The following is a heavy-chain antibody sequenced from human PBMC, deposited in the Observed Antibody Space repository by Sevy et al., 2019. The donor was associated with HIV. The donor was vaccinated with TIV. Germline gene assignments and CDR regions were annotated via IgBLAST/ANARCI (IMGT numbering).Heavy chain of an antibody. V-gene: IGHV3-23*01. CDR3: AKEGGGRFVLGHETGPLDY. D-gene: IGHD3-16*01. CDR2: ISGSGGST. J-gene: IGHJ4*02. Sequence: GGSLRLSCAASGFTFSSYAMSWVRQAPGKGLEWVSAISGSGGSTYYADSVKGRFTISRDNSKNTLYLQMNSLRAEDTAVYYCAKEGGGRFVLGHETGPLDYWGQGTLVTVSS. CDR1: GFTFSSYA.